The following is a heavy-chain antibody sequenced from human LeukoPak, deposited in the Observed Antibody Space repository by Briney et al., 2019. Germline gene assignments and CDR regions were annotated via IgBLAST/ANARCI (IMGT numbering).Heavy chain of an antibody. CDR2: INHSGST. CDR1: GGSFSGYY. CDR3: ARGSRRHYYGSGSSFDY. Sequence: SETLSLTCAVYGGSFSGYYWSWIRQPPGKGLEWIGEINHSGSTNYNPSLKSRVTISVDTSKNQFSLKLSSVTAVDTAVYYCARGSRRHYYGSGSSFDYWGQGTLVTVSS. D-gene: IGHD3-10*01. V-gene: IGHV4-34*01. J-gene: IGHJ4*02.